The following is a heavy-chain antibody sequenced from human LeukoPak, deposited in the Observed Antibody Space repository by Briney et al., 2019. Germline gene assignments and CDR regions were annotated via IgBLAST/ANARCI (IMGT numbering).Heavy chain of an antibody. Sequence: SETLSLTCAVYGGSFSGYYRSWIRQPPGKGLEWIGEINHSGSTNYNPSLKSRVTISVDTSKNQFSLKLSSVTAADTAVYYCARGPPSPDYYGSGSYAFDIWGQGTMVTVSS. D-gene: IGHD3-10*01. J-gene: IGHJ3*02. V-gene: IGHV4-34*01. CDR1: GGSFSGYY. CDR3: ARGPPSPDYYGSGSYAFDI. CDR2: INHSGST.